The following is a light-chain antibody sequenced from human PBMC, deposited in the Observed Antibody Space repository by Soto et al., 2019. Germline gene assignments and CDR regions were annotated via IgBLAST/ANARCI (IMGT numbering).Light chain of an antibody. CDR3: QQYYDGPPWT. CDR1: QSVSSN. Sequence: VMTQSPDTLSVSPGERATLSCRASQSVSSNLAWYQQKPGQAPRLLIYASSIRATGIPARFSGSGSGTEFTLTISSLQSEDFAVYHCQQYYDGPPWTFGQGTKVEVK. CDR2: ASS. J-gene: IGKJ1*01. V-gene: IGKV3-15*01.